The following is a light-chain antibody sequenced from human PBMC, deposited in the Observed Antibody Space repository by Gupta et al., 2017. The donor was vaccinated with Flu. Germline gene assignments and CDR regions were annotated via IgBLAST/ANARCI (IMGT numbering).Light chain of an antibody. CDR1: QSFSTY. Sequence: GDTVTITCRASQSFSTYLAWYQQKPGKAPNLLIFEASILKGGAPSRFSGSDSGTEFTLTISSLQPDDFATYYCQQYNTYPYTFGQGTKLEIK. J-gene: IGKJ2*01. CDR2: EAS. V-gene: IGKV1-5*03. CDR3: QQYNTYPYT.